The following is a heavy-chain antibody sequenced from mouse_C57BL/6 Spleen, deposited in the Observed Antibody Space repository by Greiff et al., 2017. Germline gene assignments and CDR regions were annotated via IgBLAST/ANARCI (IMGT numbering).Heavy chain of an antibody. Sequence: EVQLVESGPGLVKPSQSLSLTCSVTGYSITSGYYWNWIRQFPGNKLEWMGYISYDGSNNYNPSLKNRISITRDTSKNQFFLKLNSVTTEDTATYYGAREGDYGSILYYAMDYWGQGTSVTVSS. V-gene: IGHV3-6*01. J-gene: IGHJ4*01. CDR3: AREGDYGSILYYAMDY. D-gene: IGHD1-1*01. CDR1: GYSITSGYY. CDR2: ISYDGSN.